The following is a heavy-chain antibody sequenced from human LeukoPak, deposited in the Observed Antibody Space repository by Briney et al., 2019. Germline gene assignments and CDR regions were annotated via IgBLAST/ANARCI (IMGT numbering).Heavy chain of an antibody. J-gene: IGHJ4*02. CDR1: GFTFSDYY. D-gene: IGHD5-18*01. Sequence: GGSLRLSCAASGFTFSDYYMSWIRQAPGKGLEWVSYISSSGSTIYHADSVKGRFTISRDNAKNSLYLQMNSLRAEDTAVYYCASTAMGKSIFDYWGQGTLVTVSS. V-gene: IGHV3-11*01. CDR2: ISSSGSTI. CDR3: ASTAMGKSIFDY.